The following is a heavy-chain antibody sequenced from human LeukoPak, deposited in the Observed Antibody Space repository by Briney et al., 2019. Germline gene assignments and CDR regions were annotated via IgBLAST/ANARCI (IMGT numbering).Heavy chain of an antibody. D-gene: IGHD3-22*01. V-gene: IGHV3-23*01. Sequence: GGSLRLSCAVSGLTLSNYGMSWVRQAPGKGLEWAAGISDSGGRTNYADSVKGRFTISRDNSKNTLYLQMNSLRAEDTAVYFCAKRGVVIRVILVGFHKEAYYFDSWGQGALVTVSS. CDR2: ISDSGGRT. CDR3: AKRGVVIRVILVGFHKEAYYFDS. J-gene: IGHJ4*02. CDR1: GLTLSNYG.